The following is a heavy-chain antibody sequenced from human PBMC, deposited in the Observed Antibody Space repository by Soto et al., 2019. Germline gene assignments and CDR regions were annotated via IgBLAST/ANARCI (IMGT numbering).Heavy chain of an antibody. CDR2: ISAYNGNT. D-gene: IGHD3-22*01. CDR3: ARTRDFGDQDYYDSSGYPYYFDY. V-gene: IGHV1-18*04. J-gene: IGHJ4*02. Sequence: ASVKVSCKASGYTFTSYGISWVRQAPGQGLEWMGWISAYNGNTNYAQKLQGRVTMTTDTSTSTAYMELGSLRSDDTAVYYCARTRDFGDQDYYDSSGYPYYFDYWGQGTLVTVSS. CDR1: GYTFTSYG.